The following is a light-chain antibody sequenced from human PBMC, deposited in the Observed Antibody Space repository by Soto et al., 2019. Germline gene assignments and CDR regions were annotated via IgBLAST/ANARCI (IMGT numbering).Light chain of an antibody. Sequence: QSALTQPASVSGYPGQSSTISCTGTSSDVGGYNYVSWYQHHPGKAPKLMIFDVSNRPSGVSNRFSGSKSGNTASLTISGLHAEDEADYYCSSYTASSTYVFGTRTKLTVL. CDR1: SSDVGGYNY. J-gene: IGLJ1*01. CDR3: SSYTASSTYV. CDR2: DVS. V-gene: IGLV2-14*03.